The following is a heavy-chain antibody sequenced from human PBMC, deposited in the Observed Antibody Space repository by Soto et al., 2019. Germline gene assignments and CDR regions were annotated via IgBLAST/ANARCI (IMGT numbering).Heavy chain of an antibody. J-gene: IGHJ4*02. V-gene: IGHV1-2*04. D-gene: IGHD1-7*01. CDR2: INPNSGGT. CDR1: RYTFTGYY. Sequence: QVQLVQCGAEVKKPGASVKVSCKASRYTFTGYYMHWVRQAPGQGIEWMGWINPNSGGTNYAQKFQGWVTMTRDTSISTAYMELSRLRSDDTAVYYCARGSGITGTTGDYWGQGTLVTVSS. CDR3: ARGSGITGTTGDY.